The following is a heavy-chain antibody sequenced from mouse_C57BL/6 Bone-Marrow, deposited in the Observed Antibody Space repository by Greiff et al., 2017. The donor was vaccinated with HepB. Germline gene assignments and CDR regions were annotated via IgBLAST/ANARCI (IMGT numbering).Heavy chain of an antibody. Sequence: QVQLKQSGPGLVQPSQSLSITCTVSGFSLTRYGVHWVRQSPGKGLEWLGVIWSGGSTDYNAAFISRLSISKDNSKSQVFFKMNSLQADDTAIYYCAAAYYRGYYAMDYWGQGTSVTVSS. D-gene: IGHD2-12*01. V-gene: IGHV2-2*01. CDR1: GFSLTRYG. CDR3: AAAYYRGYYAMDY. CDR2: IWSGGST. J-gene: IGHJ4*01.